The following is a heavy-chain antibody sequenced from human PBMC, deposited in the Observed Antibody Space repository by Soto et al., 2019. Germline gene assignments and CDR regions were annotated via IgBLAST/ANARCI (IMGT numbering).Heavy chain of an antibody. V-gene: IGHV3-23*01. Sequence: SRVRQAPGKGLEWVSAISGSGGSTYYADSVKGRFTISRDNSKNTLYLQMNSLRAEDTAVYYCAKDFGVLVGPRGYFDYWGQGTLVTVS. J-gene: IGHJ4*02. D-gene: IGHD1-26*01. CDR3: AKDFGVLVGPRGYFDY. CDR2: ISGSGGST.